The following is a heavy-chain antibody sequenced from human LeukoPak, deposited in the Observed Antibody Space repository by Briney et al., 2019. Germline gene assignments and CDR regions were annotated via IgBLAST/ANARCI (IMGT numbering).Heavy chain of an antibody. J-gene: IGHJ4*02. CDR3: AKERYYDSSAYYSTY. D-gene: IGHD3-22*01. V-gene: IGHV3-21*01. CDR2: ISSSSGYI. Sequence: GGSLRLSCAASGFTFSNYVMSWVRQAPGKGLEWVSSISSSSGYIYYADSVKGRFTISRDNAKNSLYLQMNSLRAEDTAVYYCAKERYYDSSAYYSTYWGRGTLVTVSS. CDR1: GFTFSNYV.